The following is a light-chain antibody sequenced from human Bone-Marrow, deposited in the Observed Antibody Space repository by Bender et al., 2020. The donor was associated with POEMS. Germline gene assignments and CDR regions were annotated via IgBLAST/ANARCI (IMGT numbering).Light chain of an antibody. CDR1: SLGIYY. V-gene: IGLV3-19*01. Sequence: SSDLTQDPAVSVALGQTVRITCQGDSLGIYYASWYQQKPGQAPVLVVYGTNNRPSGIPDRFSGSRSGNSASLTITGAQAEDEADYYCNSRDSSGNQLIFGGGTRLTVL. J-gene: IGLJ2*01. CDR2: GTN. CDR3: NSRDSSGNQLI.